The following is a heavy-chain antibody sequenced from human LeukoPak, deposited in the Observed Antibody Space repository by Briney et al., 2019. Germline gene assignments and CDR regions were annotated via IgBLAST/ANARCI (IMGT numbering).Heavy chain of an antibody. CDR1: GFTFSSFA. CDR2: ISGRGGST. CDR3: ANQAPAYNYGIDV. J-gene: IGHJ6*02. V-gene: IGHV3-23*01. Sequence: TGGSLRLSCAASGFTFSSFAMSWVRQAPGKGLEWVSAISGRGGSTSYADSVKGRFTISRDNSKDTLFLQMSSLRAEDTAVYYCANQAPAYNYGIDVWGQGTTVTVSS.